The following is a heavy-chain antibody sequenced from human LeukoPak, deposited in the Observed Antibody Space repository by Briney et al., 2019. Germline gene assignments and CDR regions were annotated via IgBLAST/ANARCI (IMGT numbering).Heavy chain of an antibody. CDR2: INPKSGDP. J-gene: IGHJ4*02. Sequence: ASVKVSCKASGYTFISYAMNWVRQAPGQGLEWMGWINPKSGDPIYVQKFQGRVTLTRDTSIDTVYLELSSLKSDDTAVYYCARDPGHDTSNYGGLDFWGQGTLVTVSS. V-gene: IGHV1-2*02. CDR1: GYTFISYA. D-gene: IGHD4-11*01. CDR3: ARDPGHDTSNYGGLDF.